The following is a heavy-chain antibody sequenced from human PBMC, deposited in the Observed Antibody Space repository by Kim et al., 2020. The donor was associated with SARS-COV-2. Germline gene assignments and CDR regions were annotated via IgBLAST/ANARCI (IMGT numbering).Heavy chain of an antibody. J-gene: IGHJ5*02. CDR2: INAGNGNT. CDR1: GYTFTSYA. CDR3: ARAPPYYGSGSYYNFFGWFDP. D-gene: IGHD3-10*01. V-gene: IGHV1-3*01. Sequence: ASVKVSCKASGYTFTSYAMHWVRQAPGQRLEWMGWINAGNGNTKYSQKFQGRVTITRDTSASTAYMELSSLRSEDTAVYYCARAPPYYGSGSYYNFFGWFDPWVQGTLVTVSS.